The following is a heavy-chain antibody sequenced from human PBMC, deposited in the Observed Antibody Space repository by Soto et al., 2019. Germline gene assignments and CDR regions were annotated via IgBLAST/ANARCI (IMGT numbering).Heavy chain of an antibody. Sequence: VASVKVSCKASGGTFSSYAISWVRQAPGQGLEWMGGIIPIFGTANYAQKFQGRVTITADESTSTAYMELSSLRSEDTAVYYCARDRRYYYDSSGYPPTSDAFDIWGQGTMVTVSS. V-gene: IGHV1-69*13. D-gene: IGHD3-22*01. J-gene: IGHJ3*02. CDR1: GGTFSSYA. CDR2: IIPIFGTA. CDR3: ARDRRYYYDSSGYPPTSDAFDI.